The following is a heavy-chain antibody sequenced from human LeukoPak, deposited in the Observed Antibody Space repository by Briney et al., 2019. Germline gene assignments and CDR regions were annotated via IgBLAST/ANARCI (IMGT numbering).Heavy chain of an antibody. CDR3: AGYSGPRQVEC. CDR1: GFTFSSNW. D-gene: IGHD3-22*01. CDR2: IKRDGGEK. V-gene: IGHV3-7*01. Sequence: GGSLRLSCAASGFTFSSNWMTWVRQAPGKGLEWVANIKRDGGEKYYVDSVKGRFTISRDNSKNALYLQMNSLRAEDTAVYYCAGYSGPRQVECWGRGTLVTVAS. J-gene: IGHJ4*02.